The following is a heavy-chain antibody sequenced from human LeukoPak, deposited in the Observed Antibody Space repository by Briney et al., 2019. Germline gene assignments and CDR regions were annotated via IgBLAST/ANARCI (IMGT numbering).Heavy chain of an antibody. V-gene: IGHV5-51*01. Sequence: GESLKISCKGSGYSFTSYWIGWVRQMPGKGLEWMGVIFPADSDTRYSPSFQGQVTISADKSISTAYLQWSSLKASDTAMYYCASVYSSSSWDYWGQGTLVTVSS. CDR1: GYSFTSYW. CDR2: IFPADSDT. CDR3: ASVYSSSSWDY. D-gene: IGHD6-13*01. J-gene: IGHJ4*02.